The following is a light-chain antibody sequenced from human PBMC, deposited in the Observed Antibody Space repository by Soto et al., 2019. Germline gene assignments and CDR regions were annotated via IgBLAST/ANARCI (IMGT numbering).Light chain of an antibody. V-gene: IGKV3-20*01. CDR2: RTS. J-gene: IGKJ1*01. Sequence: EVVLTPSPRALSLSPGERATPSSRPRESVSSSFLTWYQQKPGQAPRLLIYRTSNRVTGIPDRFSGSGSGTDFTLTISRLEPEDFAVYFCQHYGNSLWTFGQGTKVDIK. CDR3: QHYGNSLWT. CDR1: ESVSSSF.